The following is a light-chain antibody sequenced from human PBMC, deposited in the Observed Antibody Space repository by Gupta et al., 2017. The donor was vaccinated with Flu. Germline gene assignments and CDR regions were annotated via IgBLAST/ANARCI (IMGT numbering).Light chain of an antibody. J-gene: IGKJ5*01. V-gene: IGKV6-21*01. CDR2: YAS. CDR3: HQSSSLPIT. CDR1: QNIGSN. Sequence: DFQSVTPKEKVTITCRASQNIGSNLNWYQQKPDQSPKLLIKYASQCASGVPSRFSGNGSGTDFTLTINSVEAEDAATYYCHQSSSLPITFGQGTRLEIK.